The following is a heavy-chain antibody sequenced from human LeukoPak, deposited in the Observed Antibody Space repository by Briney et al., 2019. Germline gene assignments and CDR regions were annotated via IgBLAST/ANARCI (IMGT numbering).Heavy chain of an antibody. CDR3: ATYSTRNAREFQS. Sequence: GGSLRLSCEISGFIFSNCWMTWVRQAPGKGLEWVANIKTDASEKYYADSVKGRFTISRDNAKMSLYLQMNSLRVEDTAVYYCATYSTRNAREFQSWGQGTLVTVSS. CDR2: IKTDASEK. J-gene: IGHJ1*01. CDR1: GFIFSNCW. D-gene: IGHD4-11*01. V-gene: IGHV3-7*01.